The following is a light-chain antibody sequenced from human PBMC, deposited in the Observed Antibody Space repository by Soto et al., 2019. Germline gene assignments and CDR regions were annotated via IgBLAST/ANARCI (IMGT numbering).Light chain of an antibody. CDR3: QQYNSYSPA. CDR2: DAS. J-gene: IGKJ1*01. Sequence: DIQMTQSPSTLSASLGDRVTIACRASQSISSWFAWYQQKPGKAPKLLIYDASSLESGVPSRLSGSGSGTEFTLTISSLQPDDFSTYYCQQYNSYSPAFGQGTKV. CDR1: QSISSW. V-gene: IGKV1-5*01.